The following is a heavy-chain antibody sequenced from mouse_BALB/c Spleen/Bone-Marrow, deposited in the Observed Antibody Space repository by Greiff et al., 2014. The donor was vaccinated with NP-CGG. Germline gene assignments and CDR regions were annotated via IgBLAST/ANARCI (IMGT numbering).Heavy chain of an antibody. D-gene: IGHD4-1*01. Sequence: EVQLVESGGDLVKPGGSLKLSCAASGFTLSNYGMSWVRQTPDKRLEWVATISSVGSYTYYPDSVKGRFTISRDNAKNTLFLQMSSLKSEDTAMYYCARRGTGTGSYYFDYWGQGTTLTVSS. V-gene: IGHV5-6*01. CDR3: ARRGTGTGSYYFDY. CDR2: ISSVGSYT. J-gene: IGHJ2*01. CDR1: GFTLSNYG.